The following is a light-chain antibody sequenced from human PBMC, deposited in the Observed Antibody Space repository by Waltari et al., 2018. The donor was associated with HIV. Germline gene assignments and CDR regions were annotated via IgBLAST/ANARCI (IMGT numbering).Light chain of an antibody. CDR1: SSNIGAGYD. Sequence: QSVLTQPPSVSGAPGQRVTISCTGSSSNIGAGYDVHWYQQIPGTAPKLLIYGHSHRPSGVPDRFSGSKSGTSASLAITGLQAEDEADYYCQSYDSSLSVWVFGGGTKLTVL. CDR2: GHS. CDR3: QSYDSSLSVWV. V-gene: IGLV1-40*01. J-gene: IGLJ3*02.